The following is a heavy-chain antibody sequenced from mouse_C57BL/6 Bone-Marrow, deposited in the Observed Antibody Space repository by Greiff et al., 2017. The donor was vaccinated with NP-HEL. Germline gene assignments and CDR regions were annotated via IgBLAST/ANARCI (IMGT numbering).Heavy chain of an antibody. CDR1: GYTFTSYW. Sequence: VQLQQPGAELVKPGASVKMSCKASGYTFTSYWITWVKQRPGQGLEWIGDIYPGSGSTNYNEKFKSKATLTVDTSSSTAYMQLSSLTSEDSAVYYCARWEIYYYAMDYWGQGTAVTVSS. J-gene: IGHJ4*01. V-gene: IGHV1-55*01. D-gene: IGHD4-1*01. CDR2: IYPGSGST. CDR3: ARWEIYYYAMDY.